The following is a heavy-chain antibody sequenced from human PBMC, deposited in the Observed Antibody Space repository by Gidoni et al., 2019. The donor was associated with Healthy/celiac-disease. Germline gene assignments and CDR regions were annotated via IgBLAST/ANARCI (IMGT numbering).Heavy chain of an antibody. CDR2: ISYDGSNK. CDR1: GFTFSSYG. Sequence: QVQLVESGGGVVQPGRSLRLSCPASGFTFSSYGMPWVRQPPGKGLEWVAVISYDGSNKYYADSVKGRFTISRDNSKNTLYLQMNSLRAEDTAVYYCAKDHSITIFGVVATGGAVGYWGQGTLVTVSS. J-gene: IGHJ4*02. D-gene: IGHD3-3*01. V-gene: IGHV3-30*18. CDR3: AKDHSITIFGVVATGGAVGY.